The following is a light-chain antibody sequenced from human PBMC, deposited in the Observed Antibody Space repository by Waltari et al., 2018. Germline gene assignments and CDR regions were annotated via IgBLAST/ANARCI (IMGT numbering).Light chain of an antibody. CDR2: GAS. Sequence: EMVLTQSPGTLSSSLGERVTVSCRASQSVSRALAWYQQKPGQAPRLLIYGASTRATGIPDRFSGSGSGTDFSLTISRLEPDDFAVYYCQHYLRLPVTFGQGTTVEI. V-gene: IGKV3-20*01. CDR1: QSVSRA. CDR3: QHYLRLPVT. J-gene: IGKJ1*01.